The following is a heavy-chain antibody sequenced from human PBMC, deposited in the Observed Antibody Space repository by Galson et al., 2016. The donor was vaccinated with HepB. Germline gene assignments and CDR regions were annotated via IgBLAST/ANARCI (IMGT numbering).Heavy chain of an antibody. J-gene: IGHJ3*01. CDR1: GFTFSNYY. D-gene: IGHD4-23*01. CDR3: VADHGGLDCFDF. CDR2: ISDSGANT. V-gene: IGHV3-23*01. Sequence: SLRLSCAASGFTFSNYYMRWIRQSPGKRLEWVSGISDSGANTYYADSVRGRFSISRDDSKSTLYLQMTNLRVEDTALYYCVADHGGLDCFDFWGRGTMVTVSS.